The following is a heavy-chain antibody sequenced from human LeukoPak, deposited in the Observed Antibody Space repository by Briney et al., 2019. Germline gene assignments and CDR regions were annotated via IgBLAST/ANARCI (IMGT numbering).Heavy chain of an antibody. J-gene: IGHJ5*02. CDR1: GGSVSSGSYY. CDR2: IYYSGSA. CDR3: ARQGGTLNWFDP. D-gene: IGHD1-7*01. Sequence: PSETLSLTCTVSGGSVSSGSYYWSWIRQPPGKGLEWIGYIYYSGSAYYNPSLKSRVAISVDTSKNQFSLKLSSVTAADTAVYYCARQGGTLNWFDPWGQGTLVTVSS. V-gene: IGHV4-61*01.